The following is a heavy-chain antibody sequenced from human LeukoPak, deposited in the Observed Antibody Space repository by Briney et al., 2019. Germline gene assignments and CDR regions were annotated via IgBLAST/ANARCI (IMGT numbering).Heavy chain of an antibody. J-gene: IGHJ4*02. CDR3: AGGGGNYYDSSGYYPPFDY. CDR2: IYYSGST. CDR1: GGSISSSSYY. V-gene: IGHV4-39*01. D-gene: IGHD3-22*01. Sequence: PSETLSLTCTVPGGSISSSSYYWGWIRQPPGKGLEWIGSIYYSGSTYYNPSLKSRVTISVDTSKNQFSLKLSSVTAADTAVYYCAGGGGNYYDSSGYYPPFDYWGQGTLVTVSS.